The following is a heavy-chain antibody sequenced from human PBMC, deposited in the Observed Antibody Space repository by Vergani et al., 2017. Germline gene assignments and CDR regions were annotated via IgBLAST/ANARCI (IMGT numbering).Heavy chain of an antibody. V-gene: IGHV5-10-1*01. CDR1: GYSFTSYW. D-gene: IGHD2-15*01. J-gene: IGHJ3*02. CDR2: IDPSDSYT. CDR3: ARRGLRHCSGGSCYPALTRDAFDI. Sequence: EVQLVQSGAEVKKPGESLRISCKGSGYSFTSYWISWVRQMPGKGLEWMGRIDPSDSYTNYSPSFQGHVTISADKSISTAYLQWSSLKASDTAMYYCARRGLRHCSGGSCYPALTRDAFDIWGQGTMVTVSS.